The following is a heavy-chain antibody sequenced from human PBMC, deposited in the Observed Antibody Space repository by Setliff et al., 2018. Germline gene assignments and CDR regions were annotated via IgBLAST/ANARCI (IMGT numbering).Heavy chain of an antibody. CDR2: INTNTGNP. CDR3: ARASRFGTIKYRGDYYMDV. CDR1: GYTFTSYA. D-gene: IGHD3-10*01. J-gene: IGHJ6*03. Sequence: RASVKVSCKASGYTFTSYAVNWVRQAPGQGLEWMGWINTNTGNPRYAQGFTGRFVFSLDTSVSTAYLQISSLKAEDTALYYCARASRFGTIKYRGDYYMDVWGKGTTVTVSS. V-gene: IGHV7-4-1*02.